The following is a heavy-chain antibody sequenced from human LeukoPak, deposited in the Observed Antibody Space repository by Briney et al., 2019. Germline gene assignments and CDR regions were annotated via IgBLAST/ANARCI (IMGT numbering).Heavy chain of an antibody. Sequence: ASVKVSCKASAYNFTAYYVHWVGQAPGQGLEWIGWIKPSSGGAKFARKFQGRVTLTWDTSISTAYMDLSRLRSDDTAGYFCARDMFGESSHYYYGMDVWGQGTTVTVSS. V-gene: IGHV1-2*02. D-gene: IGHD3-10*02. CDR3: ARDMFGESSHYYYGMDV. CDR1: AYNFTAYY. CDR2: IKPSSGGA. J-gene: IGHJ6*02.